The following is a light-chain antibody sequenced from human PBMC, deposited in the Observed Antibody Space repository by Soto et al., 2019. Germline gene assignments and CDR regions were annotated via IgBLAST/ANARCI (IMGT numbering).Light chain of an antibody. CDR1: QSISDY. J-gene: IGKJ1*01. CDR2: AAS. CDR3: QQSYSAPRT. Sequence: DVQMTQSPSSLSASVGDSVTITCRASQSISDYLNWYQQRPGEAPKVLISAASTLQSGVPSRFSGSGFGTDFTLPISNLRPEDFATYYCQQSYSAPRTFGQGTKVEIK. V-gene: IGKV1-39*01.